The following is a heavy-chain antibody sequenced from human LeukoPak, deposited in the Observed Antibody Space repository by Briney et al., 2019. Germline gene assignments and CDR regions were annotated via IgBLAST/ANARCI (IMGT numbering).Heavy chain of an antibody. J-gene: IGHJ3*02. D-gene: IGHD3-3*01. Sequence: ASVKVSCKASGYTFTGYYMHWVRQAPGQGLEWMGWINPNSGGTNYAQKFQGRVTMTRDTSISTAYMELSRLRSDDTAVYYCARDHRFLEWLLPPFDAFDIWGQGTMVTVSS. V-gene: IGHV1-2*02. CDR2: INPNSGGT. CDR3: ARDHRFLEWLLPPFDAFDI. CDR1: GYTFTGYY.